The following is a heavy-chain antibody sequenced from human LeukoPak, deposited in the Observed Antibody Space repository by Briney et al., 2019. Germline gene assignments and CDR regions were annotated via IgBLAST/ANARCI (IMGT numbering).Heavy chain of an antibody. Sequence: PGGSLRLSCAASGFTFRNYAMSWVRQAPGKGLEWVSGISGSGGTTYYPDSVKGRFTISRDNAKKSLYLQMNSLRAEDTALYYCARRDYYGSGSPDFWGQGTLVTVSS. CDR1: GFTFRNYA. CDR3: ARRDYYGSGSPDF. J-gene: IGHJ4*02. V-gene: IGHV3-23*01. CDR2: ISGSGGTT. D-gene: IGHD3-10*01.